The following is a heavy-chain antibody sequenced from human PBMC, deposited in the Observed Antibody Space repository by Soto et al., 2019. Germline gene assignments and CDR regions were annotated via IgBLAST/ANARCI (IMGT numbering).Heavy chain of an antibody. V-gene: IGHV1-69*06. Sequence: GASVKVSCKASGGTFSSYAISWVRQAPGQGLEWMGGIIPIFGTANYAQKFQGRVTITADKSTSTAYMELSSLRSEDTAVYYCARGSRRRGYSYGPAAHHAFDIWGQGTMVTVSS. J-gene: IGHJ3*02. CDR2: IIPIFGTA. CDR1: GGTFSSYA. CDR3: ARGSRRRGYSYGPAAHHAFDI. D-gene: IGHD5-18*01.